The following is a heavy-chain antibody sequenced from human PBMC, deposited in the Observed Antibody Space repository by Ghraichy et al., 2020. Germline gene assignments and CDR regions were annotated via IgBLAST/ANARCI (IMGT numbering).Heavy chain of an antibody. CDR2: IYPGDSDT. CDR1: GYTFTNHW. V-gene: IGHV5-51*01. CDR3: ARHCSSTSCSHSHASHYYYYGVDV. Sequence: GESLNISCKGSGYTFTNHWIGWVRQMPGKGLEWMGIIYPGDSDTKYNPSFEGQVTISADKSISPAYLQGSSLKASDTAMYYCARHCSSTSCSHSHASHYYYYGVDVSVLGTTVAVSS. J-gene: IGHJ6*02. D-gene: IGHD2-2*01.